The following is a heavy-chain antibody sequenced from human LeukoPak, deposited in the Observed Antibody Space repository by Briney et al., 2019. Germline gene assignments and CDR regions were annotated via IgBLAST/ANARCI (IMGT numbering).Heavy chain of an antibody. CDR3: ARARTARRHDYGNFRKSDYYGMDV. Sequence: SVKVSCKASGGTFSSYAISWVRQAPGQGLEWMGRIIPILGIANYAQKFQGRVTITADKSTSTAYMELSSLRSEDTAVYYCARARTARRHDYGNFRKSDYYGMDVWGQGTTVTVSS. CDR1: GGTFSSYA. D-gene: IGHD4-11*01. J-gene: IGHJ6*02. CDR2: IIPILGIA. V-gene: IGHV1-69*04.